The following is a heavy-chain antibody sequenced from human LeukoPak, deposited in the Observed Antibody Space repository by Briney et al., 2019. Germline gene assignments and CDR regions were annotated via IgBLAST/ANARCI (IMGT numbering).Heavy chain of an antibody. CDR2: IYTSGST. V-gene: IGHV4-4*07. CDR3: ARGRYSSSWHGDFDY. Sequence: SETLSLTCTVCGGSLSRYYWSWIRQPAGKGLEWMGRIYTSGSTNYNLSLQSRVTMSVYTSKNQFSLKLSSVTAADTAVYYCARGRYSSSWHGDFDYWGQGTLVTVSS. D-gene: IGHD6-13*01. CDR1: GGSLSRYY. J-gene: IGHJ4*02.